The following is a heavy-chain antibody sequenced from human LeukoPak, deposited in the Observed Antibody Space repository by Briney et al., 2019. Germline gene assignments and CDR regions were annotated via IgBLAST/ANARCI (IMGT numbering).Heavy chain of an antibody. J-gene: IGHJ3*02. V-gene: IGHV4-30-2*01. Sequence: KPSQTLSLTCAVSGGSISSGGYSWSWIRQPPGKGLEWIGYIYHSGSTYYNPSLKSRVTISVDRSKNQFSLKLSSVTAADTAVYYCATTLPYYYDSSGYYYDAFDIWGQGTMVTVSS. D-gene: IGHD3-22*01. CDR3: ATTLPYYYDSSGYYYDAFDI. CDR2: IYHSGST. CDR1: GGSISSGGYS.